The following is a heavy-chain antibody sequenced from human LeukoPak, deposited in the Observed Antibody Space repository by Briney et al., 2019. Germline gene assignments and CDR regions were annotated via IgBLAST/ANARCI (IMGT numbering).Heavy chain of an antibody. CDR3: ARSVVVVAATRAPRRGWFDP. D-gene: IGHD2-15*01. J-gene: IGHJ5*02. Sequence: TSETLSLTCTVSGGSITSGSHYWSWIRQPAGKGLEWIGRIYTSGSPNYNPSLKSRVTISIDTSKNQFSLKLTSVTAADTAVYYCARSVVVVAATRAPRRGWFDPWGQGTLVTVSS. V-gene: IGHV4-61*02. CDR1: GGSITSGSHY. CDR2: IYTSGSP.